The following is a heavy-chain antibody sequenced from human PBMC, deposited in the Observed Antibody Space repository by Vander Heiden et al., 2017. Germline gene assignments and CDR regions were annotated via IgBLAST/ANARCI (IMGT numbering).Heavy chain of an antibody. CDR3: ARGEDDSLDY. Sequence: QVQLQQWGAGLLKPSETLSLTCAVYGGSFSGYYWSWIRQPPGKGLEWIREINHSGSTNYNPSLKSRVTISVDTSKNQFSLKLSSVTAADTAVYYCARGEDDSLDYWGQGTLVTVSS. D-gene: IGHD2-15*01. V-gene: IGHV4-34*01. CDR1: GGSFSGYY. J-gene: IGHJ4*02. CDR2: INHSGST.